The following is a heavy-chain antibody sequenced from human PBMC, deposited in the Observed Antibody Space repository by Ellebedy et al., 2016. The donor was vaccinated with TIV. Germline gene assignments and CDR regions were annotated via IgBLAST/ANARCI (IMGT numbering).Heavy chain of an antibody. J-gene: IGHJ6*02. CDR3: AKFSSEEYSIGWYSHLKVYGKDV. CDR2: ISYDGNAE. V-gene: IGHV3-30*18. CDR1: GLNFDSYG. Sequence: GESLKISCATSGLNFDSYGMHWVRQAPGKGLEWVAVISYDGNAERYADAVRCRVTISRDNSNNTLYLHIKSLRPEDTAVYYCAKFSSEEYSIGWYSHLKVYGKDVWGQGTTVTVSS. D-gene: IGHD6-19*01.